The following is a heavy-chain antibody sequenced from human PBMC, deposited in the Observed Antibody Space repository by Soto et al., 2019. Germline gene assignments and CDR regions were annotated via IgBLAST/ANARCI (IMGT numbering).Heavy chain of an antibody. CDR1: GDSVSSSSVT. Sequence: SQTLSLTCAISGDSVSSSSVTWNWIRPSPSRGLEWLGRTYYRSKWYNDYAESVKSRITINPDTSKNQFSPHLNSVTPEDTAVYYCVRLIGNSWLDFWGQGTLVTVSS. CDR2: TYYRSKWYN. V-gene: IGHV6-1*01. CDR3: VRLIGNSWLDF. J-gene: IGHJ5*01. D-gene: IGHD1-26*01.